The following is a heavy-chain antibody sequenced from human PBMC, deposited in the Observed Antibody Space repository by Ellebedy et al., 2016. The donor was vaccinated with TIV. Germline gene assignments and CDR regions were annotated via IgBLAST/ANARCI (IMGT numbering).Heavy chain of an antibody. J-gene: IGHJ3*02. D-gene: IGHD3-3*02. Sequence: GESLKISXEASGFTFSSYAMSWLRQAPGKGLEWVSVFGGRSTTTYYADSVEGRFTIPRDNSKNTLFLQMNSLRGDDTARYYCAKISPTHRGAFDIWGQGTMVTVSS. CDR1: GFTFSSYA. CDR3: AKISPTHRGAFDI. CDR2: FGGRSTTT. V-gene: IGHV3-23*01.